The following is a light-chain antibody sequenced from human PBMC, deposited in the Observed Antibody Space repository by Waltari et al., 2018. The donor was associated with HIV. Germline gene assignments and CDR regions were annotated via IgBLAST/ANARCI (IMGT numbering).Light chain of an antibody. CDR1: TGPVANGHY. CDR3: MLFFRTSYL. CDR2: SST. V-gene: IGLV7-43*01. J-gene: IGLJ2*01. Sequence: QTVVTQEPSLTVSPGGTITLTCSSATGPVANGHYVNWFQQKPGQPPRPLMYSSTRRHPLTPERFSGSLVGDRAALTLSNVWPEDQADYYCMLFFRTSYLFGGGTKVTVL.